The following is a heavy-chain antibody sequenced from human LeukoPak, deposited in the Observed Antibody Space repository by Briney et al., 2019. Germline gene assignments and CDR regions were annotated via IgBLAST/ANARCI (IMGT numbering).Heavy chain of an antibody. V-gene: IGHV4-38-2*02. CDR2: IYHSGST. Sequence: SETLSLTCAVSGYSISSGYYWGWIRQPPGKGLEWIGSIYHSGSTYYNPSLKSRVTISVDTSKNQFSLKLSSVTAADTAVYYRARESSSGWTVGYWGQGALVTVSS. CDR1: GYSISSGYY. D-gene: IGHD6-19*01. J-gene: IGHJ4*02. CDR3: ARESSSGWTVGY.